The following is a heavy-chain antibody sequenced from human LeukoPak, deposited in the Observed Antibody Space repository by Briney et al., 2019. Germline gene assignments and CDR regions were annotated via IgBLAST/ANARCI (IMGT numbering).Heavy chain of an antibody. Sequence: GGSLRLSCGASGFAFSNYAMTWVRQAPGKGLEWVSTSSGNGDSTYYGDSVKGRFTISRDNVKNTLHLQMSSLRAEDTAIYYCARDSNWNNGGFDYWGQGTLVTVSS. CDR1: GFAFSNYA. CDR2: SSGNGDST. V-gene: IGHV3-23*01. J-gene: IGHJ4*02. D-gene: IGHD1/OR15-1a*01. CDR3: ARDSNWNNGGFDY.